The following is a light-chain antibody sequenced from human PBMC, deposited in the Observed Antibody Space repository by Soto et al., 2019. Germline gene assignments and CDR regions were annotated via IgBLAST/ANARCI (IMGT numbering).Light chain of an antibody. CDR3: AAWDDSLNGPV. Sequence: QPVLTQPPSASGTPGQSLTITCSGSSSNIGSNTVNWYQQLPGTAPKLLIYSNNQRPSGVPDRFSGSKSGTSASLAISGLQSEDEDDYYCAAWDDSLNGPVLGGGTKVTV. CDR1: SSNIGSNT. J-gene: IGLJ2*01. CDR2: SNN. V-gene: IGLV1-44*01.